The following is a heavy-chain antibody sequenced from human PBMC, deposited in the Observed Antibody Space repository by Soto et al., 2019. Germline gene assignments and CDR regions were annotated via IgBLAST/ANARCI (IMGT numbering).Heavy chain of an antibody. CDR1: GDIFTNFD. Sequence: QVQLVQPGAEVRKPGASVKVSCKASGDIFTNFDFNWVRQATGQGLEWIGWMRANSGDTGHDQKFQGRVSMTRDTSMSTAYMELSSLRAEDTAVYYCSRYIYGQGCKAWGQGTLVFVSS. J-gene: IGHJ5*02. CDR3: SRYIYGQGCKA. V-gene: IGHV1-8*01. CDR2: MRANSGDT. D-gene: IGHD3-3*02.